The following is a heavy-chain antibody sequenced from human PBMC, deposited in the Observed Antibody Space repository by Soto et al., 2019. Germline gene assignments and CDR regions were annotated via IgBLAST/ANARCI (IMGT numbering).Heavy chain of an antibody. Sequence: SETLSHTCAVSGGSISSSNWWSWVRQPPGKGLEWIGEIYHSGSTNYNPSLKSRVTISVDKSKNQFSLKLSSVTAADTAVYYCARAAGSTEYSCSPGQFDYWGHGTLVT. V-gene: IGHV4-4*02. CDR3: ARAAGSTEYSCSPGQFDY. CDR1: GGSISSSNW. CDR2: IYHSGST. J-gene: IGHJ4*01. D-gene: IGHD6-6*01.